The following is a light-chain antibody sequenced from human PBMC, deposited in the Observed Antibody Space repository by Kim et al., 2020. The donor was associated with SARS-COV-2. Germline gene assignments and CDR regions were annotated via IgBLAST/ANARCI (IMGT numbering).Light chain of an antibody. Sequence: VAPGKTARITSGGNNIGSKSVHWYQQRPGQAPVMVVYDDSDRPSGIPERFSGSNSGNTATLTISRVEAGDEADYYCQVWDSSSDVVFGGGTQLTVL. J-gene: IGLJ2*01. V-gene: IGLV3-21*03. CDR1: NIGSKS. CDR2: DDS. CDR3: QVWDSSSDVV.